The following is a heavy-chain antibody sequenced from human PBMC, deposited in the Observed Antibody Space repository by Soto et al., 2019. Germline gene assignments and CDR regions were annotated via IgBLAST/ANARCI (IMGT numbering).Heavy chain of an antibody. CDR3: ARDYGQLNP. CDR2: ISSGSNYI. CDR1: GFTFSTYT. Sequence: EVQLVESGGGLVKPGGSLRLSCAASGFTFSTYTMNWVRQTPGKGLEWVSSISSGSNYIYYADSLKGRFTISRDNAKNSLYLQMNSLRVEDTAVYYCARDYGQLNPWGQGTLVTVSS. J-gene: IGHJ5*02. D-gene: IGHD6-13*01. V-gene: IGHV3-21*01.